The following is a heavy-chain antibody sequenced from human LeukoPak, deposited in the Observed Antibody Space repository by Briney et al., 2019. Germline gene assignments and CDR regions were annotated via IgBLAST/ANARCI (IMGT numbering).Heavy chain of an antibody. V-gene: IGHV3-48*01. CDR3: ASCSSTNCY. D-gene: IGHD2-2*01. CDR1: GFTFSSFS. J-gene: IGHJ4*02. CDR2: ITSSSSTI. Sequence: GGSLRLSCAASGFTFSSFSMNWVRQAPGKGLEWVSFITSSSSTIYYADSVKGRFTISRDNAKNSLYLQMNSLRAEDTAVYYCASCSSTNCYWGQGTLVTVSS.